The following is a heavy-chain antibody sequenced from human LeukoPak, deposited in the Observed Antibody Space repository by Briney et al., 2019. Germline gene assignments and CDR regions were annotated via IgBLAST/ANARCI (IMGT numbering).Heavy chain of an antibody. CDR3: ARVLYQLLFGWFDP. Sequence: ASVKVSCKASGYTFTGYYMHWVRQAPGQGLEWMGWINPNSGGTNYAQKFQGRVTMTRDASISTAYMELSRLRSDDTAVYYCARVLYQLLFGWFDPWGHGTLVTVFS. D-gene: IGHD2-2*01. CDR2: INPNSGGT. V-gene: IGHV1-2*02. CDR1: GYTFTGYY. J-gene: IGHJ5*02.